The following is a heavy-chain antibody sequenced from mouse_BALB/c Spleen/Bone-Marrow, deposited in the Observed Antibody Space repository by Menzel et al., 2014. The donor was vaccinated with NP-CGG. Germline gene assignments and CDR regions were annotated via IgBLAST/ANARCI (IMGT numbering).Heavy chain of an antibody. CDR3: PSGNYGYNVGPFDS. D-gene: IGHD2-14*01. V-gene: IGHV1-54*01. CDR2: INPGSGVT. J-gene: IGHJ2*01. Sequence: VQLVESGAELVRPGTSVKVSCKASGYAFTYYLIEWIKQRPGQGLEWIGVINPGSGVTNYNEKFKGKATLTADKSSSPPYMNLASLTSITPRVFSWPSGNYGYNVGPFDSWAQATTLTVSS. CDR1: GYAFTYYL.